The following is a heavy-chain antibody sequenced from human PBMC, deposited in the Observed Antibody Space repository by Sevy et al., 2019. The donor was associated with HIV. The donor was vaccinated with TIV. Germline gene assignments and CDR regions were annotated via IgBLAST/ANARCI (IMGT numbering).Heavy chain of an antibody. D-gene: IGHD1-26*01. V-gene: IGHV3-74*01. Sequence: GGSLRLSCAASGFTFSTYWMHWVRQAPGKGLVWVSRINTDGRTTTYADSVKGRFTISRDNAKNSLYLQMNSLRAEDTAVYYCARGLVGANLGTDYWGQGSLVTVSS. J-gene: IGHJ4*02. CDR2: INTDGRTT. CDR3: ARGLVGANLGTDY. CDR1: GFTFSTYW.